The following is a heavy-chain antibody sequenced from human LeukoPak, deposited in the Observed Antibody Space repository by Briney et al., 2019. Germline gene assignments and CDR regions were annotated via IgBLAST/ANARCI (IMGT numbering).Heavy chain of an antibody. V-gene: IGHV3-21*01. Sequence: GGSLRLSCAASGFTFSTYNMNWVRQAPGKGLEWVSSISGSSSYIYYADSVKGRFSISRDNAKNSLYLQMNSLRAEDTAVYYCASGYYDGSGSIDYWGQGTLVTVSS. CDR1: GFTFSTYN. D-gene: IGHD3-22*01. CDR2: ISGSSSYI. J-gene: IGHJ4*02. CDR3: ASGYYDGSGSIDY.